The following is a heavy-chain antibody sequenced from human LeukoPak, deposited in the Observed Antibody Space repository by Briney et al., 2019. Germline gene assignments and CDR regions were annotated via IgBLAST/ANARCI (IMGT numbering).Heavy chain of an antibody. V-gene: IGHV1-69*02. CDR3: ARAPGISQAADY. D-gene: IGHD2-15*01. J-gene: IGHJ4*02. Sequence: SVKVSCXASGGTFSSCTISWVRQAPGQGLEWMGRIIPILGIANYAQKFQGRVTITADKSTSTAYMELSSLRSEDTAVYYCARAPGISQAADYWGQGTLVTVSS. CDR2: IIPILGIA. CDR1: GGTFSSCT.